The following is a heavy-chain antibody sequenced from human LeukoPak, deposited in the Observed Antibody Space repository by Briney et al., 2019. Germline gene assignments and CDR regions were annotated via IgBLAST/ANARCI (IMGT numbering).Heavy chain of an antibody. J-gene: IGHJ4*02. V-gene: IGHV3-21*01. D-gene: IGHD6-19*01. CDR3: ARDLPSSGWYEGLFDY. CDR2: ISSSSSYI. Sequence: KTGGSLRLSCAASGFTFSSYSMNWVRQAPGKGLEWVSSISSSSSYIYYADSVKGRFTISRDNAKNSLYLQMNSLRAEDTAVYYCARDLPSSGWYEGLFDYWGQGTLVTVSS. CDR1: GFTFSSYS.